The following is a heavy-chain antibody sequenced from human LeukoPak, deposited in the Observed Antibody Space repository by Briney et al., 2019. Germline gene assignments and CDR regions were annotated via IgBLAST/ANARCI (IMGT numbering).Heavy chain of an antibody. Sequence: SETLSLTCAVYGGSFSGYYWSWIRQPPGKGLEWIGEINHSGSTNYNPSLKSRVTISVDTSKNQFSLKLSSVTAADTAVYYCARQVTMVRGVIIPFYYYYMDVWGKGTTVTISS. CDR1: GGSFSGYY. D-gene: IGHD3-10*01. V-gene: IGHV4-34*01. CDR3: ARQVTMVRGVIIPFYYYYMDV. J-gene: IGHJ6*03. CDR2: INHSGST.